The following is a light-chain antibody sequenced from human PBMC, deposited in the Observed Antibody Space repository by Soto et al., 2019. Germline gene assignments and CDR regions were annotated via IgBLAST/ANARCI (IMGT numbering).Light chain of an antibody. CDR2: KAS. CDR1: QSISTW. Sequence: DIQMTQSPSTLPASVGDRVTITCRASQSISTWLAWYQQKPGKAPKLLIYKASSLESGVPSRFSGSGSGTEFTLTISSLQPDDSSTYYCQQYINRWTFGQGTNVDIK. J-gene: IGKJ1*01. CDR3: QQYINRWT. V-gene: IGKV1-5*03.